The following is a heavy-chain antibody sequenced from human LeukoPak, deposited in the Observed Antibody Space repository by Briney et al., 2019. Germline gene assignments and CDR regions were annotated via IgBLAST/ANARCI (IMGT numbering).Heavy chain of an antibody. V-gene: IGHV4-61*01. D-gene: IGHD3-9*01. Sequence: PSETLSLTCTVSAASVSSDNYYWSWIRQPPGKGLEWIGYVYYSGSTNYNPSLKSRVTISVDTSKNQFSLKLSSVTAADTAVYYCARSTFDYDILTGYYKYYYGMDVWGQGTTVTVSS. J-gene: IGHJ6*02. CDR2: VYYSGST. CDR3: ARSTFDYDILTGYYKYYYGMDV. CDR1: AASVSSDNYY.